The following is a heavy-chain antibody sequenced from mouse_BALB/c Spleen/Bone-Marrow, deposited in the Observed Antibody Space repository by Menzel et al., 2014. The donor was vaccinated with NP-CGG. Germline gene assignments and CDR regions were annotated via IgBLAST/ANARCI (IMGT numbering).Heavy chain of an antibody. Sequence: QVQLQQSGAELVRPGSSVKIPCKASGYTFSNYWMNWMKQRPGQGLEWIGQIYPGDGDTNYIGKFTGKATLTADKSSSTAYMQLSSLTSEDSAVYFCASRGDYSYAMDYWGQGTSVTVSS. CDR3: ASRGDYSYAMDY. CDR2: IYPGDGDT. D-gene: IGHD1-1*01. J-gene: IGHJ4*01. CDR1: GYTFSNYW. V-gene: IGHV1-80*01.